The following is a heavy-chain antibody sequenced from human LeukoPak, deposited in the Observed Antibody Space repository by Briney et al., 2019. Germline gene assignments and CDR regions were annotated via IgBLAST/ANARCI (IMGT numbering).Heavy chain of an antibody. J-gene: IGHJ3*01. CDR3: ARPNITPYYDSRGYDAFDV. CDR1: GYIFTNYW. D-gene: IGHD3-22*01. CDR2: VHPSDSDT. Sequence: GESLRISCKASGYIFTNYWIGWVRQMPGRGLEWMGIVHPSDSDTRYSPSFQGQVTISADKSITTAYLQWSSLKASDTAMYYCARPNITPYYDSRGYDAFDVWGQGTMVTVSS. V-gene: IGHV5-51*01.